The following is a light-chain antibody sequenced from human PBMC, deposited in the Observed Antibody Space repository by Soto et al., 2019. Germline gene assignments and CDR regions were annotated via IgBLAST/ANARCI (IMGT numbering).Light chain of an antibody. CDR2: GAS. CDR3: QQYGSSPYT. J-gene: IGKJ2*01. CDR1: QRVSNAY. Sequence: EIVLKQSPGTLSLSPGERAILPCRGSQRVSNAYLAWYQQKPGQSPRLLIYGASSRATGIPDRFSGSGSGTDFTLTISRLEPEDFAVYYCQQYGSSPYTFGQGTKVDIK. V-gene: IGKV3-20*01.